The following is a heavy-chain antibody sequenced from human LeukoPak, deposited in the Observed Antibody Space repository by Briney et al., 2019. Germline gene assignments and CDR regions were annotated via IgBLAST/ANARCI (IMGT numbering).Heavy chain of an antibody. CDR2: ISSSSYI. Sequence: GGSLRLSCAASGFTFSSYSMNWVRQAPGKGLEWVSSISSSSYIYYAGSVKGRFTISRDNAKNSLYLQMNSLRAEDTAVYYCARGDCSSTSCRPYYFDYWGQGTLVTVSS. J-gene: IGHJ4*02. CDR1: GFTFSSYS. V-gene: IGHV3-21*01. D-gene: IGHD2-2*01. CDR3: ARGDCSSTSCRPYYFDY.